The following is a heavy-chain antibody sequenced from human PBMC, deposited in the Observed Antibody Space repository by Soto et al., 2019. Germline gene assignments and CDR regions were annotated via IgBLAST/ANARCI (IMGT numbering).Heavy chain of an antibody. D-gene: IGHD3-3*01. CDR3: AKDWRGAIFGVVSDYYGMDV. V-gene: IGHV3-23*01. Sequence: GGSLRLSCAASGFTFSSYAMSWVRQAPGKGLEWVSAISGSGGSTYYADSVKGRFTISRDNSKNTLYLQMNSLRAEDTAVYYCAKDWRGAIFGVVSDYYGMDVWGQGTTVTVSS. J-gene: IGHJ6*02. CDR2: ISGSGGST. CDR1: GFTFSSYA.